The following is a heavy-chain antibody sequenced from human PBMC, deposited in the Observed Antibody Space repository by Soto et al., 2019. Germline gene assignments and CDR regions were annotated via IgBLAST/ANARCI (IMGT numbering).Heavy chain of an antibody. CDR1: GFTFSSYA. J-gene: IGHJ4*02. D-gene: IGHD2-15*01. CDR3: AKEGPPCGGGANCFSHFDY. Sequence: EVQLLESGGGFVQPGGSLRLSCAASGFTFSSYAMTWVRQAPGKGLQWVSGISGSGGGTYYADSVKGRFTISRDNSKNTLYIKRNSWRAEDRAFYYWAKEGPPCGGGANCFSHFDYGGQGPLVTVPS. CDR2: ISGSGGGT. V-gene: IGHV3-23*01.